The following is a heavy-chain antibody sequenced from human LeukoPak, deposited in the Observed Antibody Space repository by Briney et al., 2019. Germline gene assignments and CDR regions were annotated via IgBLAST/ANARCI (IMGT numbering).Heavy chain of an antibody. V-gene: IGHV3-33*01. D-gene: IGHD2-21*02. CDR2: IWYDGTKK. CDR1: GFPFSSYA. J-gene: IGHJ3*02. CDR3: ARIYCGGDCLDAAPLSDAFDI. Sequence: GGSLRLSCAASGFPFSSYAMHWVRQAPGKGLEWVAVIWYDGTKKYYGDSVKGRFTTSRDNSKTTLYLQMNSLRAEDTAVYYCARIYCGGDCLDAAPLSDAFDIWGQGTMVTVSS.